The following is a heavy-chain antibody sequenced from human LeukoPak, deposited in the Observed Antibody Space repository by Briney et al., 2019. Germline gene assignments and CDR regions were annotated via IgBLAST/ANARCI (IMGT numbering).Heavy chain of an antibody. CDR1: GFTFSDYY. V-gene: IGHV3-11*01. J-gene: IGHJ5*02. D-gene: IGHD6-19*01. CDR2: ISSRGTTV. Sequence: GGSPRLSCGASGFTFSDYYMSWIRQAPGKGLEWVSYISSRGTTVYYADSVRGRFTVSRDNAKNSLYLQMNSLRAEDTAVYYCAREPLARAVAPWGQGTLVTVSS. CDR3: AREPLARAVAP.